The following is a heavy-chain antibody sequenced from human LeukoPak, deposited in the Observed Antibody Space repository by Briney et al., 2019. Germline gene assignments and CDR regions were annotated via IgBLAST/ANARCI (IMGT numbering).Heavy chain of an antibody. CDR3: VRDQYCSGRSCYSDY. V-gene: IGHV3-66*01. CDR1: GLTIINTY. Sequence: GGSLRLSCAASGLTIINTYMSWVRQAPGKGLEWVSLIYTDGTTFYADSVKGRFTISRDNSKSTLYLQMNSLRAEDTAVYYCVRDQYCSGRSCYSDYWGQGTLVTVSS. CDR2: IYTDGTT. J-gene: IGHJ4*02. D-gene: IGHD2-15*01.